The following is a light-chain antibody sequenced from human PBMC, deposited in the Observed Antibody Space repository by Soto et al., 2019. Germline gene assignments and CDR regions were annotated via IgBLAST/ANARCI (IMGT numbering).Light chain of an antibody. V-gene: IGKV1-39*01. CDR1: QSISSY. J-gene: IGKJ2*01. CDR3: QQSYSNPPYT. CDR2: AAS. Sequence: DIQMTQSPSSLSASVGDRVTITCRASQSISSYLNWYQQKPGKAPKLLIYAASSLQSGVPSRFSGSGSGTDFTLTISSPQPEDFATYYCQQSYSNPPYTFGQGTKLEIK.